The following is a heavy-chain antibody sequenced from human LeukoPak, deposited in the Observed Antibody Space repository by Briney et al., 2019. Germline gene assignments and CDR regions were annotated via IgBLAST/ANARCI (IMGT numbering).Heavy chain of an antibody. CDR2: ISGSGGST. CDR3: ASSGYQLLYFDY. D-gene: IGHD2-2*01. V-gene: IGHV3-23*01. CDR1: GFTFSSYG. J-gene: IGHJ4*02. Sequence: PGGTLRLSCAASGFTFSSYGMSWVRQAPGKGLEWVSAISGSGGSTYYADSMKGRFTISRDNSKNTLYLQMNSLRAEDAAVYYCASSGYQLLYFDYWGQGTLVTVSS.